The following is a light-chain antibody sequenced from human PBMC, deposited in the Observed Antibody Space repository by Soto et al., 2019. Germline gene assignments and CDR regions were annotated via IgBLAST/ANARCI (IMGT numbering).Light chain of an antibody. Sequence: QSVLTQPPSASGSPGQSVTISCTGTSSDVGGYNYVSWYQHHPGKAPRLMVYEVSKRPSGVPDRLSGSKSGNTASLTVSGLQTEDEADYYCTSYAGSLPVVFGGGTKVTVL. CDR3: TSYAGSLPVV. J-gene: IGLJ2*01. CDR1: SSDVGGYNY. V-gene: IGLV2-8*01. CDR2: EVS.